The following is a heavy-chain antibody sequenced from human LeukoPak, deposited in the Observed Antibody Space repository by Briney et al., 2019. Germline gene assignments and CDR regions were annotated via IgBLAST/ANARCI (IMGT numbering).Heavy chain of an antibody. CDR3: ARGAVDMEVLGDPRPPRFDP. CDR2: IIPIFGTA. CDR1: GGTFSSYA. D-gene: IGHD1-26*01. Sequence: ASVKVSCKASGGTFSSYAISWVRQAPGQGLEWMGGIIPIFGTANYAQKFQGRVTITADESTSTAYMELSSLRAEDTAVYYCARGAVDMEVLGDPRPPRFDPWGQGTLVTVSS. J-gene: IGHJ5*02. V-gene: IGHV1-69*13.